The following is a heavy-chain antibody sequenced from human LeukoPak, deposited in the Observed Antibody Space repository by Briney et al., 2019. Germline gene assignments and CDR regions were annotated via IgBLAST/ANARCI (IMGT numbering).Heavy chain of an antibody. V-gene: IGHV4-34*01. CDR1: GGSFSGYY. D-gene: IGHD6-13*01. CDR3: ARDRGAAADDAFDI. CDR2: INHSGST. J-gene: IGHJ3*02. Sequence: SETLSLTCAVYGGSFSGYYWSWIRQPPGKGLEWIGEINHSGSTNYNPSLKSRVTISVDTSKNQFSLKLGSVTAADTAVYYCARDRGAAADDAFDIWGQGTMVTVSS.